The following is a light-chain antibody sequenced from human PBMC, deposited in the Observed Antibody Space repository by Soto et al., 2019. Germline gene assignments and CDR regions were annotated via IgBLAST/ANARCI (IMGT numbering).Light chain of an antibody. V-gene: IGKV3-15*01. Sequence: EIVLTQSPSTLSVSPGDRATLSCRASQSIGSAIAWYHQRSGQAPRLLIFDASIRVPTTPARFSGSGSGTDFTLTISSLQPEDFATYYCQQSYSTPPTLGQGTKVDIK. CDR1: QSIGSA. CDR2: DAS. CDR3: QQSYSTPPT. J-gene: IGKJ1*01.